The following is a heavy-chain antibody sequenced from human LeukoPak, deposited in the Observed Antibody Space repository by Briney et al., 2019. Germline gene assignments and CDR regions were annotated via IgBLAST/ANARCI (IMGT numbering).Heavy chain of an antibody. V-gene: IGHV1-46*01. D-gene: IGHD6-19*01. CDR1: GYTFTRYY. J-gene: IGHJ4*02. Sequence: ASVKVCCKASGYTFTRYYMHWVRQAPGQGLEWRGIINPSGGSTSYAQKFQGRVTMTRDTSTSTVYLELGSLRSEDTAVYYCARDGSDSSGWYDYWGQGTLVTVSS. CDR2: INPSGGST. CDR3: ARDGSDSSGWYDY.